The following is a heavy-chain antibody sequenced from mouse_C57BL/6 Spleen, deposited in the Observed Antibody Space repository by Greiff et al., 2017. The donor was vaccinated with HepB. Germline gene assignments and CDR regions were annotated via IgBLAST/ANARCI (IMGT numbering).Heavy chain of an antibody. V-gene: IGHV1-81*01. J-gene: IGHJ2*01. CDR1: GYTFTSYG. Sequence: QVQLQQSGAELARPGASVKLSCKASGYTFTSYGISWVKQRTGQGLEWIGEIYPRSGNTYYNEKFKGKATLTADKSSSTAYMELRSLTSEDSAVYFCAHYYGSSYYFDYWGHGTTLTVSS. D-gene: IGHD1-1*01. CDR3: AHYYGSSYYFDY. CDR2: IYPRSGNT.